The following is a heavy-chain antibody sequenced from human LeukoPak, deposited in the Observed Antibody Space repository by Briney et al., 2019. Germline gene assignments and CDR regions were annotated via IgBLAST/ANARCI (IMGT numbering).Heavy chain of an antibody. CDR2: INHSGST. D-gene: IGHD3-22*01. J-gene: IGHJ4*02. CDR1: GGSFSGYY. V-gene: IGHV4-34*01. Sequence: NPSETLSLTCAVYGGSFSGYYWSWIRQPPGKGLEWIGEINHSGSTNYNPSLKSRVTISVDTSKNQFSLKLSSVTAADTAVYYCARAPDYYDSSGYPYYFDYWGQGTLVTVSS. CDR3: ARAPDYYDSSGYPYYFDY.